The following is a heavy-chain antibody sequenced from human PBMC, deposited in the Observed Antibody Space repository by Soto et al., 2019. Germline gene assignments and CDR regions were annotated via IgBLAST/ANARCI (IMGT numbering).Heavy chain of an antibody. Sequence: QVQLVQSGAEVKKPGSSVKVSCKASGGTFSSYAISWVRQAPGQGLEWMGGIIPIFGTANYAQKFQGRVTITADKSTSTAYMELSSLRSEDTAVYYCSSWPLNEGYYYYGMDVWGQGTTVTVSS. D-gene: IGHD2-8*01. CDR2: IIPIFGTA. J-gene: IGHJ6*02. CDR1: GGTFSSYA. V-gene: IGHV1-69*06. CDR3: SSWPLNEGYYYYGMDV.